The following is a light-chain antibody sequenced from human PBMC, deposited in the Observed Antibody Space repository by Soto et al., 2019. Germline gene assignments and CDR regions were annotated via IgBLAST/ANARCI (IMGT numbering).Light chain of an antibody. CDR1: NIGGKS. CDR3: HVWDSSRDHVV. J-gene: IGLJ2*01. Sequence: SYELTQPPSVSVAPGKTARVTCGGNNIGGKSVHWYQQKPGQAPVLVISYDSDRPSGIPERFSGSNSGNTATLTISRVEDGDEADYYCHVWDSSRDHVVLGGGTKLTVL. CDR2: YDS. V-gene: IGLV3-21*04.